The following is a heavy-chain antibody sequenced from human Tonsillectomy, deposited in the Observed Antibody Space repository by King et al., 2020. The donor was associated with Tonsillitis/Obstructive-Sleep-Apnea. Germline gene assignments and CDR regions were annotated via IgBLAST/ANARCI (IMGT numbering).Heavy chain of an antibody. CDR3: ARGDFWSGYYTVYYYMDV. CDR1: GGTFSSYA. Sequence: QLVQTGAAVKKPGSSVKVSCKASGGTFSSYAITWVRQAPGQGLEWMGGIIPIFGTVYYAQKFQGRVTITADESTNTAYMELSSLRSEDTAVYYCARGDFWSGYYTVYYYMDVWGKGTTVTVSS. CDR2: IIPIFGTV. J-gene: IGHJ6*03. V-gene: IGHV1-69*01. D-gene: IGHD3-3*01.